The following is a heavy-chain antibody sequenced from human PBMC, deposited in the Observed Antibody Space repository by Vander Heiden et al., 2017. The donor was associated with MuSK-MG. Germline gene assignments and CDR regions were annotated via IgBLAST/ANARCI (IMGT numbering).Heavy chain of an antibody. J-gene: IGHJ3*02. CDR1: GYTFTSYA. CDR2: INAGNGNT. CDR3: ARDLYSSGWYLHDAFDI. D-gene: IGHD6-19*01. V-gene: IGHV1-3*01. Sequence: QVQLVQSGAEVKKPGASVKVSCKASGYTFTSYAMHWVRQAPGQRLEWMVWINAGNGNTKYSQKFQGRVTITRDTSASTAYMELSSLRSEDTAVYYCARDLYSSGWYLHDAFDIWGQGTMVTVSS.